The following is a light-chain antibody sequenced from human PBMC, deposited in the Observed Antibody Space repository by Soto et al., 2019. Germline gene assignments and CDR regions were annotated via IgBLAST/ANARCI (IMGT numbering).Light chain of an antibody. Sequence: EIFFTQFPGTRALSPGEKTPPPRLGGQSVSSSYLAWYQQKPGQAPRLLIYGASSRATGIPHRFSGSGSGTDFTLTISRLEPEDFAVYYCQQYGSSSIIFGQGTRWRL. CDR3: QQYGSSSII. CDR1: QSVSSSY. CDR2: GAS. V-gene: IGKV3-20*01. J-gene: IGKJ5*01.